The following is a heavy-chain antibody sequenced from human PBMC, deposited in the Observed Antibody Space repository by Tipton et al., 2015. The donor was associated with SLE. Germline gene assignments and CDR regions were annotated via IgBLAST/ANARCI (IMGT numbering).Heavy chain of an antibody. V-gene: IGHV3-30*04. CDR2: ISYDGSNK. CDR1: GFTFSSYA. CDR3: AREPVYVSGYYFDY. Sequence: SLRLSCAASGFTFSSYAMHWVRQAPGKGLEWGAVISYDGSNKYYADSVKGRFTISRDNSKNTLYLQMNSLRAEDTAVYYCAREPVYVSGYYFDYWGQGTLVTVSS. J-gene: IGHJ4*02. D-gene: IGHD3-10*02.